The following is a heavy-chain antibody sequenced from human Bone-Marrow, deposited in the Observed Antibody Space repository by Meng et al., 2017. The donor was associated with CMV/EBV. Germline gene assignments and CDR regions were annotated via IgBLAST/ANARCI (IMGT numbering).Heavy chain of an antibody. CDR1: GFTFSSYA. V-gene: IGHV3-30*04. J-gene: IGHJ6*02. Sequence: GESLKISCAASGFTFSSYAMHWVRQAPGKGLEWVAVISYDGSNKYYADSVKGRFTISRDNSKNTLYLQMNSLRAEDTAVYYCAREGKGLDVWGQGTKVTVSS. CDR2: ISYDGSNK. CDR3: AREGKGLDV.